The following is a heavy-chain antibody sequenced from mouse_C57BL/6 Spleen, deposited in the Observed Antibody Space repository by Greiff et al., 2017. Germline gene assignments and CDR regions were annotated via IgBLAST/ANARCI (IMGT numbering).Heavy chain of an antibody. CDR1: GFTFTDYY. V-gene: IGHV7-3*01. D-gene: IGHD2-3*01. CDR3: ARYGYYDYAMDY. Sequence: EVQRVESGGGLVQPGGSLSLSCAASGFTFTDYYMSWVRQPPGKALEWLGFIRNKANGYSTEYSASVKGRFTIARDNSQSILYLPMNAMRAEDSATYCCARYGYYDYAMDYWGQGTSVTVSS. CDR2: IRNKANGYST. J-gene: IGHJ4*01.